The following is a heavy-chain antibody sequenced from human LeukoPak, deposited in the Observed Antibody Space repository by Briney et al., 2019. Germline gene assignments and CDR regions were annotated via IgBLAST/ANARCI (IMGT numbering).Heavy chain of an antibody. CDR1: GFTFSNAW. CDR2: IKSKTDGGTT. V-gene: IGHV3-15*07. CDR3: STTYYYDSSEGY. J-gene: IGHJ4*02. Sequence: GGSLRLSCAASGFTFSNAWMNWVRQAPGKGLEWVGRIKSKTDGGTTDYAAPVKGRFTISRDDSKNTLYLQTNSLKTEDTAVYYCSTTYYYDSSEGYWGQGTLVTVSS. D-gene: IGHD3-22*01.